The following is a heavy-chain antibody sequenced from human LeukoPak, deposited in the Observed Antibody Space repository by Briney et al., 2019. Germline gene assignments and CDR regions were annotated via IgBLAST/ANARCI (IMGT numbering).Heavy chain of an antibody. CDR1: GFTFSLYW. Sequence: GGSLRLSGAASGFTFSLYWLNWVRRAPGKGLEWVANIKQDGSEKNYVDSVEGRFTISRDNAKNSLYLQMNNLRVEDTAMYYCAGGTGFIIKDWGQGTLVTVSS. CDR2: IKQDGSEK. CDR3: AGGTGFIIKD. V-gene: IGHV3-7*03. J-gene: IGHJ4*02. D-gene: IGHD3-9*01.